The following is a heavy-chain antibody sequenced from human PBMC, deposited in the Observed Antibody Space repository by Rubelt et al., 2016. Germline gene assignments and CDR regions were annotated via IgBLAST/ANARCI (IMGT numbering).Heavy chain of an antibody. CDR2: INAGNGNT. CDR3: ARDLVGATTHFDY. J-gene: IGHJ4*02. V-gene: IGHV1-3*01. CDR1: GYTFTSYA. D-gene: IGHD1-26*01. Sequence: QVQLVQSGAEVKKPGASVKVSCKASGYTFTSYAMHWVRQAPGQRLEWMGWINAGNGNTNYGEKLQGRGTMTTDTATSTAYMELRSLRSDDTAVYYCARDLVGATTHFDYWGQGTLVTVSS.